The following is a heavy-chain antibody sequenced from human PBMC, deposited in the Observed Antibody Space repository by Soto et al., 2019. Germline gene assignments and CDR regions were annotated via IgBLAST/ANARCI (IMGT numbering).Heavy chain of an antibody. CDR2: VYYSGST. Sequence: PSETLSLTCAVSGDSISSYSWNWIRQTAGRGLEWIGRVYYSGSTNYNPSLKSRVTISVDTSKNQFSLKLSSVTAADTAVYYCARSPKQLAQGSVFDYWGQGTLVTVSS. J-gene: IGHJ4*02. CDR1: GDSISSYS. V-gene: IGHV4-4*07. D-gene: IGHD6-6*01. CDR3: ARSPKQLAQGSVFDY.